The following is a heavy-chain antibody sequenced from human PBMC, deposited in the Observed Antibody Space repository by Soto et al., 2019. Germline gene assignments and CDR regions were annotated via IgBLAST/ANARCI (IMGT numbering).Heavy chain of an antibody. D-gene: IGHD2-2*01. Sequence: QVQLVESGGGVVQPGRSLRLSCAASGFTFSSYAMHWVHQAPGKGLEWVAVISYDGSNKYYADSVKGRITISRDNSKNTLYLQMNSLRAEDTAVYYCARAPSSRGHLDYWGQGTLVTVSS. J-gene: IGHJ4*02. CDR1: GFTFSSYA. V-gene: IGHV3-30-3*01. CDR2: ISYDGSNK. CDR3: ARAPSSRGHLDY.